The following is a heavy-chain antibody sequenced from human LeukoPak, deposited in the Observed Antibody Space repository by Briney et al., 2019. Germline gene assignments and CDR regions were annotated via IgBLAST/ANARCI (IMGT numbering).Heavy chain of an antibody. J-gene: IGHJ4*02. V-gene: IGHV4-39*01. CDR1: GDSISSSSYF. CDR2: IYYSGSN. CDR3: AILTYYDFWSGQVYYFDY. D-gene: IGHD3-3*01. Sequence: SETLSLTCTVSGDSISSSSYFCGWIRQPPGKGLEWIGSIYYSGSNYYNPSLKSRVTISVDTSKNQFSLKLSSVTAADTAVYYCAILTYYDFWSGQVYYFDYWGQGTLVTVSS.